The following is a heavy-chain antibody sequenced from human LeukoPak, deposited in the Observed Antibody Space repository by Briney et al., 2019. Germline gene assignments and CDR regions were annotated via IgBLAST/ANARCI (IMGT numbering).Heavy chain of an antibody. J-gene: IGHJ6*02. CDR3: ARERPPTMVRGGEGMDV. V-gene: IGHV4-39*07. D-gene: IGHD3-10*01. CDR1: GGSISSSSYY. CDR2: IYYSGST. Sequence: PSETLSLTCTVSGGSISSSSYYWGWIRQPPGKGLEWIGSIYYSGSTYYNPSLKSRVTISVDTSKNQFSLKLSSVTAADTAVYYCARERPPTMVRGGEGMDVWGQGTTVTVSS.